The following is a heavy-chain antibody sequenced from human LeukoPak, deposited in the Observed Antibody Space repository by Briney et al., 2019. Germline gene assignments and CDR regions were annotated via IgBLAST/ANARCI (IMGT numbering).Heavy chain of an antibody. CDR3: ARVGYSTELGGLGY. CDR1: GFTFSTYG. V-gene: IGHV3-21*01. CDR2: ISSSSSYI. D-gene: IGHD1-26*01. Sequence: GGSLRLSCSATGFTFSTYGFHWVRQAPGKGLEWVSSISSSSSYIYYADSVKGRFTISRDNAKNSLYLQMNSLRAEDTAVYYCARVGYSTELGGLGYWGQGTLVTVSS. J-gene: IGHJ4*02.